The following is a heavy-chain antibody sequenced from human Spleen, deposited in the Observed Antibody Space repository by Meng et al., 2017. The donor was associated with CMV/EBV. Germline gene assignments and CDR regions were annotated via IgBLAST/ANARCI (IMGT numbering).Heavy chain of an antibody. CDR3: ARGTGYCSSTSCYLQD. V-gene: IGHV1-69*05. J-gene: IGHJ4*02. D-gene: IGHD2-2*01. CDR1: GTFSSYA. CDR2: IIPIFGTA. Sequence: GTFSSYAISWVRQAPGQGLEWMGGIIPIFGTANYAQKFQGRVTITTDESTSTAYMELSSLRSEDTAVYYCARGTGYCSSTSCYLQDWGQGTLVTVSS.